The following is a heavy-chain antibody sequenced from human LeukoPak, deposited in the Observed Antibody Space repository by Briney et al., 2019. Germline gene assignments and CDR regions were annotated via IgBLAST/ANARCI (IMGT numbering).Heavy chain of an antibody. CDR2: VNPYNDKT. J-gene: IGHJ6*03. CDR3: ARGRRLRGVTSRPIYYYYYMDV. D-gene: IGHD3-10*01. V-gene: IGHV1-8*03. CDR1: GYTFNTFD. Sequence: ASAKLSCKASGYTFNTFDINWVRQATGQGPEWMGWVNPYNDKTVYAPKFQGRVSISSNNSINTAHMEFSGLKSDDTAVYYCARGRRLRGVTSRPIYYYYYMDVWGGGTTVTVSS.